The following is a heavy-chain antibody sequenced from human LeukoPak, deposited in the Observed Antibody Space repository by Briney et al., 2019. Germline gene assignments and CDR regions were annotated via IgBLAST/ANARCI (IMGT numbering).Heavy chain of an antibody. CDR3: ARRGYSGYEYYFDY. V-gene: IGHV5-51*01. J-gene: IGHJ4*02. CDR1: GYSFNTYW. CDR2: IYPGDSDT. Sequence: GESLKISCKGSGYSFNTYWIGWVRQMPGKVLEWMGIIYPGDSDTKYSPSFQGQVTISADKSISTAYLQWSSLKASDTAMYYCARRGYSGYEYYFDYWGQGTLVTVSS. D-gene: IGHD5-12*01.